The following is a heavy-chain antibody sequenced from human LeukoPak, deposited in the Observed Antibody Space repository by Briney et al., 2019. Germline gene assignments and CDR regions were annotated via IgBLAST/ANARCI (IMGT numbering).Heavy chain of an antibody. V-gene: IGHV4-39*01. CDR1: GGSISSSSYY. J-gene: IGHJ4*02. Sequence: SETLSLTCTVSGGSISSSSYYWGWIRQPPGKGLEWIGSIYYSGSTYYNPSLKSRVTISVDTSKNQFSLKLSSVTAADTAVYYCASPRGPWYFDYWGQGTLVTVSS. CDR3: ASPRGPWYFDY. CDR2: IYYSGST. D-gene: IGHD3-10*01.